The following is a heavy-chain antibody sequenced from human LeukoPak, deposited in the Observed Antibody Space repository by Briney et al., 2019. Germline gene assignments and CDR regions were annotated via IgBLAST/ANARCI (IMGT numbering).Heavy chain of an antibody. CDR1: GGSISSYY. CDR2: ICYSGST. V-gene: IGHV4-59*01. J-gene: IGHJ4*02. Sequence: SETLSLTCTVSGGSISSYYWSWIRQPPGKGLEWIGYICYSGSTNYNPSLKSRVTISVDTSKNQFSLKLSSVTAADTAVYYCARSDYGDYIFDYWGQGTLVTVSS. D-gene: IGHD4-17*01. CDR3: ARSDYGDYIFDY.